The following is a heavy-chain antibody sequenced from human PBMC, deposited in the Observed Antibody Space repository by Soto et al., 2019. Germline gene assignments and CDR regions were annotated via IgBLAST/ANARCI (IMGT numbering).Heavy chain of an antibody. CDR1: GGSISSGGYY. V-gene: IGHV4-31*03. CDR2: IYYSGST. D-gene: IGHD4-4*01. CDR3: ARVCTVTTRYYFDY. Sequence: SETLSLTCTVSGGSISSGGYYWSWIRQHPGKGLEWIGYIYYSGSTYYNPSLKSRVTISVDTSKNQFSLKLSSVTAADTAVYYCARVCTVTTRYYFDYWGQGXLVTVSS. J-gene: IGHJ4*02.